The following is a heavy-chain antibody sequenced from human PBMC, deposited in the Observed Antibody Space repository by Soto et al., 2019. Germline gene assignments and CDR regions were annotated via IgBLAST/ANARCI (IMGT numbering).Heavy chain of an antibody. V-gene: IGHV4-39*01. CDR2: IYYSGST. CDR1: GGSISSSSYY. Sequence: QLQLQESGPGLVKPSETLSLTCTVSGGSISSSSYYWGWIRQPPGKGLEWIGSIYYSGSTYYNPSLKSRVTISVHTSKNQFSLKLSSVTAADTAVYHCASKTSIVVVPAARDYYGMDVWGQGTTVTVSS. D-gene: IGHD2-2*01. J-gene: IGHJ6*02. CDR3: ASKTSIVVVPAARDYYGMDV.